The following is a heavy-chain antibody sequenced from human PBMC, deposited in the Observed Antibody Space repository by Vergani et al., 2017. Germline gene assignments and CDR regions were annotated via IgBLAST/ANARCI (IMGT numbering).Heavy chain of an antibody. CDR2: ISGSGGST. Sequence: EVQLLESGGGLVQPGGSLRLSCAASGFTFSSYAMSWVRQAPGKGLEWVAAISGSGGSTYYEDSVKGLCTISRYNAKNTLYLQMNSLRAEDTAVYYCAKEAGSFSGQRVVYYFDYWGQGTLVTVAS. J-gene: IGHJ4*02. CDR1: GFTFSSYA. CDR3: AKEAGSFSGQRVVYYFDY. D-gene: IGHD1-26*01. V-gene: IGHV3-23*01.